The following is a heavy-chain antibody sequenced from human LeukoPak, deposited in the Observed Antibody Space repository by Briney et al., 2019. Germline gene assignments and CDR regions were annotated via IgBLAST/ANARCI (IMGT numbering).Heavy chain of an antibody. V-gene: IGHV3-11*01. CDR1: GFTFSDYY. J-gene: IGHJ4*02. CDR2: ISSSGSII. D-gene: IGHD3-9*01. Sequence: GGSLRLSCAASGFTFSDYYMSWIRQAPGKGLEWVSHISSSGSIIYYADSVKGRFTISRDNSKNTLYLQMNSLRAEDTAVYYCARGGWYDILTGLDYWGQGTLVTVSS. CDR3: ARGGWYDILTGLDY.